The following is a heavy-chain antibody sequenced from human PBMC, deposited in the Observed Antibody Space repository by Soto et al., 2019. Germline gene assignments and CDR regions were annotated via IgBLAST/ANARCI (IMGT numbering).Heavy chain of an antibody. J-gene: IGHJ6*03. V-gene: IGHV3-48*01. CDR3: ACTMVRGVTYYYYMDV. D-gene: IGHD3-10*01. CDR2: ISSSSSTI. Sequence: GGSLRLSCAASGFTFSSYSMNWVRQAPGKGLEWVSYISSSSSTIYYADSVKGRFTISRDNAKNSLYLQMNSLRAEDTAVYYCACTMVRGVTYYYYMDVWGKGTTVTVSS. CDR1: GFTFSSYS.